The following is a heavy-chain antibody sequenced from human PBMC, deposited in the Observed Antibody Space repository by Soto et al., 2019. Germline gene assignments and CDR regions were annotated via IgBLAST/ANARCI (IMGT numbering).Heavy chain of an antibody. J-gene: IGHJ6*04. CDR2: IYHSGST. Sequence: QVQLQESGPGLVKPSGTLSLTCAVSSGSISSSNWWSWVRQPPGKGLEWIGEIYHSGSTNYNPSLKSRVTISVDKSKNQFSLKLSSVAAADTAVYYCARAENYYGSGGTMDVWGKGTTVTVSS. D-gene: IGHD3-10*01. V-gene: IGHV4-4*02. CDR1: SGSISSSNW. CDR3: ARAENYYGSGGTMDV.